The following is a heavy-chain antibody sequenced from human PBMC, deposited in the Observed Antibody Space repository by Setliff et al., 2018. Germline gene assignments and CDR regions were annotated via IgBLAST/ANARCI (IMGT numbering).Heavy chain of an antibody. CDR1: GFTSNMYG. D-gene: IGHD2-15*01. Sequence: GGSLRLSCVASGFTSNMYGVHWVRQAPGRGLEWVAYVRHDGSNENYADSVKGRFTVSRDNSKDTLYLQMNSLRVEDSAVYYCVCFSWRGCSGDTCYSGDDSFDMWGQGTVVTVSS. V-gene: IGHV3-30*02. CDR2: VRHDGSNE. CDR3: VCFSWRGCSGDTCYSGDDSFDM. J-gene: IGHJ3*02.